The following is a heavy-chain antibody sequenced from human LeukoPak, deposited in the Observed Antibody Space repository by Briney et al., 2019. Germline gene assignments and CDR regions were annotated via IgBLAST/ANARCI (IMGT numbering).Heavy chain of an antibody. V-gene: IGHV4-59*08. CDR1: GGSISSYY. CDR3: ARQIAAAGFNWSDP. CDR2: IYYSGST. J-gene: IGHJ5*02. D-gene: IGHD6-13*01. Sequence: SETLSLTCTVSGGSISSYYWSWIRQPPGKGLEWIGYIYYSGSTNYNPSLKSRVTISVGTSKNQFSLKLSSVTAADTAVYYCARQIAAAGFNWSDPWGQGTLVTVSS.